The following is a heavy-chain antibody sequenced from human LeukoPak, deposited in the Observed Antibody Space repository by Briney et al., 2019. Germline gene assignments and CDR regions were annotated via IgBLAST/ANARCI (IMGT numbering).Heavy chain of an antibody. Sequence: GGSLRLSCAASGFTFIDYDMHWVRQVIGKGLEWVSAIGIRGDTHYSGSVKGRFTISRENAESSLYLQMNSLRAEDTAVYYCSRGGIQVSGIDEFDYWGQGTLVTLSS. D-gene: IGHD6-19*01. CDR1: GFTFIDYD. CDR2: IGIRGDT. V-gene: IGHV3-13*01. J-gene: IGHJ4*02. CDR3: SRGGIQVSGIDEFDY.